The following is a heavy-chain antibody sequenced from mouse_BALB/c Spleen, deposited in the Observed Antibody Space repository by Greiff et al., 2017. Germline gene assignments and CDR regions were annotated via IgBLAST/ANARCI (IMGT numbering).Heavy chain of an antibody. D-gene: IGHD2-4*01. CDR1: GFTFSSYG. V-gene: IGHV5-6-3*01. CDR2: INSNGGST. J-gene: IGHJ3*02. Sequence: EVKLMVSGGGLVQPGGSLKLSCAASGFTFSSYGMSWVRQTSDKRLELVATINSNGGSTYYPDSVKGRFTISRDKAKNTLYRQMSSLKSEDTTMYYCVRVGDYDCECRFGEWGRGSLVTVSA. CDR3: VRVGDYDCECRFGE.